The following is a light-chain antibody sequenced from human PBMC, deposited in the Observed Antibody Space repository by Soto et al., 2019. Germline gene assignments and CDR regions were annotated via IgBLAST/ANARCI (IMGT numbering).Light chain of an antibody. Sequence: QSVLTQPPSVSGAPGQRVTISCTGSSSNIGAGYDVHWYQQLPGTAPQLLIYGNSKRPSGVPDRFSDAKSGASASLDIPGLQAEDEADYYSHYDGSNLGVVFGGGTKVTVL. CDR3: HYDGSNLGVV. CDR1: SSNIGAGYD. V-gene: IGLV1-40*01. J-gene: IGLJ2*01. CDR2: GNS.